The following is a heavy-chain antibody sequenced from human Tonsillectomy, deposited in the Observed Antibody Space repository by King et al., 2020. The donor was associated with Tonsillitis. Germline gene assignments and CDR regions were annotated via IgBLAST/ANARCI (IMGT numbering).Heavy chain of an antibody. Sequence: QLVQSGGGLVQPGGSLRLSCAASGFTFRSYEMNWVRQAPGKGLEWVSYISSSGSTIYYTDSVKGRFTISRDNAKNSLYLQMNSLRAEDTAVYYCARDSRYSYGTDTFDMWGQGTMVTVSS. J-gene: IGHJ3*02. CDR2: ISSSGSTI. V-gene: IGHV3-48*03. CDR3: ARDSRYSYGTDTFDM. D-gene: IGHD5-18*01. CDR1: GFTFRSYE.